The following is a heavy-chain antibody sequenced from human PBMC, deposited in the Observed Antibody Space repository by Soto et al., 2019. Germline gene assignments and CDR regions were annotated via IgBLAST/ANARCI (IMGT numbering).Heavy chain of an antibody. D-gene: IGHD5-18*01. CDR3: AGDQGLFVHTGMVIDYYGMDV. V-gene: IGHV1-69*01. Sequence: QVHLVQSGAEVRKPGSSVKVSCTTSGGTFTSYAVSWVRQVPGQGLQWMGGIIPGVDTTFYAKKFQGRVTITADESTNSAYMELRGLRSEDTAVYYCAGDQGLFVHTGMVIDYYGMDVWGPGTTVTVSS. CDR2: IIPGVDTT. CDR1: GGTFTSYA. J-gene: IGHJ6*02.